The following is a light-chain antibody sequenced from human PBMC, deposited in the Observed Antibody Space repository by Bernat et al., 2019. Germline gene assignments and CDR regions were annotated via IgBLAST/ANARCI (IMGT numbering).Light chain of an antibody. J-gene: IGKJ4*01. CDR3: QQYNSFSIT. V-gene: IGKV1-5*03. CDR1: QSISSW. Sequence: DIQMTQSPSTVSASVGDRVTITCRASQSISSWLAWYQQKPGKAPKLLIYKASSLESGVPSRFSDSGSGTEFTLTISSLQPDDFATYYCQQYNSFSITFGGGTKVEIK. CDR2: KAS.